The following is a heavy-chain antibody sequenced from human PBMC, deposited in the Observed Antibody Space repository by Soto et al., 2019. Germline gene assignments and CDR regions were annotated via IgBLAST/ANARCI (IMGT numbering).Heavy chain of an antibody. CDR3: AKTGTDSGWSFDY. CDR2: ISYDGSNK. V-gene: IGHV3-30*18. J-gene: IGHJ4*02. Sequence: QVQLVESGGGVVQPGRSLRLSCAASGFTISSYGMHWVRQAPGKGLEWVAVISYDGSNKYYADSVKGRFTISRDNSKNTLYLQMNSLRAEDTAVYYCAKTGTDSGWSFDYWGQGTLVTVSS. D-gene: IGHD6-19*01. CDR1: GFTISSYG.